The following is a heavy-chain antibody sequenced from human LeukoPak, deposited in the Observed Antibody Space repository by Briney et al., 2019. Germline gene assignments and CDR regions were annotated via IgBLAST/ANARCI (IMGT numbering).Heavy chain of an antibody. J-gene: IGHJ4*02. CDR1: GFTFSSYA. Sequence: GGSLRLSCAASGFTFSSYAMSWVRQAPGKGLEWVSAISGSGGSTYYADSVKGRFTISRDNSKNTLYLQMNSLRAEDTAVYYCATRVYGSGSYRFDYWGQGTLVTVSS. V-gene: IGHV3-23*01. D-gene: IGHD3-10*01. CDR2: ISGSGGST. CDR3: ATRVYGSGSYRFDY.